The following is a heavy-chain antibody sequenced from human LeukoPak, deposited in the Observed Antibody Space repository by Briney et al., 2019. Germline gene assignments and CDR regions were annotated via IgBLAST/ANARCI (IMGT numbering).Heavy chain of an antibody. Sequence: ASETLSLTCSVSGGSISGHYWSWIRQSPGKGLEWIGYIYNSVTTNYNPSLKSRLTISVDTSENQISLKLTSVTAADTAVYYCARHGPADSRSYPLDYWGQGTLVTVSS. CDR1: GGSISGHY. CDR3: ARHGPADSRSYPLDY. D-gene: IGHD3-10*01. J-gene: IGHJ4*02. V-gene: IGHV4-59*08. CDR2: IYNSVTT.